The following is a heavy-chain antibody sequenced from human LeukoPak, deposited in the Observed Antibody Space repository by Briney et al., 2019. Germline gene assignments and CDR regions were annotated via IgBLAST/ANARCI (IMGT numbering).Heavy chain of an antibody. J-gene: IGHJ4*02. V-gene: IGHV4-59*01. Sequence: PSETLSLTCSVSGGSITSYYWSWIRQPPGKGLEWLGYIYYSGSNNFNPPRKSRVTIAVDTSKNQFSLKLSSVTAADTAVYYCARGGIAAAALVHLDYWGQGTLVTVSS. CDR2: IYYSGSN. D-gene: IGHD6-13*01. CDR3: ARGGIAAAALVHLDY. CDR1: GGSITSYY.